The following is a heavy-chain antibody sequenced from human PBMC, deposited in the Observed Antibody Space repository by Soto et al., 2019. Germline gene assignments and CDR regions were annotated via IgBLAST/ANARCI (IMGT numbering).Heavy chain of an antibody. CDR1: GGPMNNFY. CDR2: LLSSGST. CDR3: ARAKVLRGVPTIDY. D-gene: IGHD3-10*01. J-gene: IGHJ4*02. Sequence: NPSETLSLTCTVSGGPMNNFYWTWVRQSPEKTLEWIGNLLSSGSTNYNPSLKSPVTISGDMSKKQFSLKLTSVTAADTAVYYCARAKVLRGVPTIDYWGQGLLVTVSS. V-gene: IGHV4-59*01.